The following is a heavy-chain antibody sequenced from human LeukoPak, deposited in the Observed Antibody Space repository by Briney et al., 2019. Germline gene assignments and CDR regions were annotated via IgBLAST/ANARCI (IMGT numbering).Heavy chain of an antibody. V-gene: IGHV3-7*01. Sequence: GGSLRLSCAASGFTFSGYWMSWVRQAPGKGLEWVANINLDGSVRHYVDSARGRFTISRGNAKNSLYLQMNSLRAKDTALYYCATSDDSSGSDWGQGTLVTVSS. CDR3: ATSDDSSGSD. CDR1: GFTFSGYW. D-gene: IGHD3-22*01. J-gene: IGHJ4*02. CDR2: INLDGSVR.